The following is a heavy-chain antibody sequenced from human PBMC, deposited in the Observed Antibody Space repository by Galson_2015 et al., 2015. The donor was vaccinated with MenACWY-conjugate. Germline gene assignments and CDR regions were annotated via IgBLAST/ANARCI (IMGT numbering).Heavy chain of an antibody. V-gene: IGHV7-4-1*02. CDR2: INTNTGNP. CDR1: GYTFTSYA. D-gene: IGHD6-19*01. Sequence: SVKVSCKASGYTFTSYAMNWVRQAPGQGLEWMGWINTNTGNPTYAQGFTGRFVFSLDTSVSTAYLQISSLKAEDTAVYYCARGLCPRSSGWYRPSVPLDYWGQGTLVTVSS. CDR3: ARGLCPRSSGWYRPSVPLDY. J-gene: IGHJ4*02.